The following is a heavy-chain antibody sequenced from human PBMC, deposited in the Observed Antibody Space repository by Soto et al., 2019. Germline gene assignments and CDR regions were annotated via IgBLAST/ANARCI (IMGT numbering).Heavy chain of an antibody. CDR1: GFTFSRYS. CDR2: ISSSRSNI. V-gene: IGHV3-21*01. Sequence: PGGSLRLSCAASGFTFSRYSMNWVRQAPGKGLEWVSSISSSRSNIYYADSVKGRFTISRDNAKNSLYLQMNSLRAEDTAVYYWAGSIVHYDFCSGLGGFDPWGQGTLVTVSS. J-gene: IGHJ5*02. CDR3: AGSIVHYDFCSGLGGFDP. D-gene: IGHD3-3*01.